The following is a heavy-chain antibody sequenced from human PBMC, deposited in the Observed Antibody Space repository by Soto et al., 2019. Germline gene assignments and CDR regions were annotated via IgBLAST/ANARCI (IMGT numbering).Heavy chain of an antibody. CDR2: INHSGST. V-gene: IGHV4-34*01. CDR1: GGSFSGYY. J-gene: IGHJ6*03. D-gene: IGHD2-15*01. CDR3: AGGVVCSGGSCYPPPYNYYYYYMDV. Sequence: SETLSLTCAVYGGSFSGYYWSWIRQPPGKGLEWIGEINHSGSTNYNPSLKSRVTISVDTSKNQFSLKLSSVTAADTAVYYCAGGVVCSGGSCYPPPYNYYYYYMDVWGKGTTVTVSS.